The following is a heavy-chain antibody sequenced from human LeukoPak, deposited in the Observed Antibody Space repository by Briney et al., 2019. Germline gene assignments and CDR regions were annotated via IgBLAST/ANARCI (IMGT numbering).Heavy chain of an antibody. CDR3: AKDPPGIAAAGTYGY. J-gene: IGHJ4*02. CDR2: MSGSGDSR. CDR1: GFTFNNYG. Sequence: GGSLRLSCAASGFTFNNYGMSWVRQAPGKGLEWVSGMSGSGDSRFYADSVKGRFTISRDNSKNTLYLQMNSLRAEDTAVYYCAKDPPGIAAAGTYGYWGQGTLVTVSS. D-gene: IGHD6-13*01. V-gene: IGHV3-23*01.